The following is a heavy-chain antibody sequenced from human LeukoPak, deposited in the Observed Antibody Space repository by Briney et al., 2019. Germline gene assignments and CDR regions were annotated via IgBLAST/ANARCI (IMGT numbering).Heavy chain of an antibody. D-gene: IGHD2-15*01. V-gene: IGHV5-51*01. CDR3: ARHSRVSGLTGY. Sequence: GESLKISCQASGYSFTSYWIGWVRQMPGKGLEWMGIIYPGDSDTRYSPSFQGQVTISADKSISSAYLQWSSLKASDTGIYYCARHSRVSGLTGYWGQGTLVTVSS. CDR2: IYPGDSDT. J-gene: IGHJ4*02. CDR1: GYSFTSYW.